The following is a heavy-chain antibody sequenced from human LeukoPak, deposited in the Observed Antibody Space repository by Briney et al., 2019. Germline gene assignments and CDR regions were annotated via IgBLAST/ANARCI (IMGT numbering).Heavy chain of an antibody. CDR3: ARENYGDYGGEWH. J-gene: IGHJ4*02. CDR2: IYTSGNT. V-gene: IGHV4-4*07. D-gene: IGHD4-17*01. CDR1: GGSIRSFL. Sequence: SETLSLTCTVSGGSIRSFLWSWIRQPAGKGLEWIGHIYTSGNTNYNPSLKSRVTMSVDTSKNQFSLRLSSVTAADTAVYYCARENYGDYGGEWHWGQGTLVTVSS.